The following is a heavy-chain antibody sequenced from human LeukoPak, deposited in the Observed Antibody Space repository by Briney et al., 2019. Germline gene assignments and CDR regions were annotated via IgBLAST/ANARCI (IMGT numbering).Heavy chain of an antibody. Sequence: PGGSLRLSCAASGFTFSDYYMSWIRHAPGKGLEWVSYISSSGSTIYYADSVKGRFTISRDNATNSLYLQMNSLRAEDTAVYYCARRGLNRYGSGKLYHYYYYMDVWGKGTTVTVSS. CDR3: ARRGLNRYGSGKLYHYYYYMDV. CDR2: ISSSGSTI. D-gene: IGHD3-10*01. V-gene: IGHV3-11*04. J-gene: IGHJ6*03. CDR1: GFTFSDYY.